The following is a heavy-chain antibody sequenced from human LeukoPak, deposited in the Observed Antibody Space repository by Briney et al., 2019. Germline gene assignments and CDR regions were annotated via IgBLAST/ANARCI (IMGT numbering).Heavy chain of an antibody. CDR1: GFTFSSYS. V-gene: IGHV3-48*04. CDR3: AADHGLRYFDWLTGYYYYMDV. Sequence: GGSLRLSCAASGFTFSSYSMNWVRQAPGKGLEWVSYISSSSSTIYYADSVKGRFTISRDNAKNSLYLQMNSLRAEDTAVYYCAADHGLRYFDWLTGYYYYMDVWGKGTTVTVSS. D-gene: IGHD3-9*01. CDR2: ISSSSSTI. J-gene: IGHJ6*03.